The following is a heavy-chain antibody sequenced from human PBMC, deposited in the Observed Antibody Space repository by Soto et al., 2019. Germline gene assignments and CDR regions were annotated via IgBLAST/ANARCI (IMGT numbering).Heavy chain of an antibody. CDR2: ISAHNGNT. V-gene: IGHV1-18*01. J-gene: IGHJ6*02. CDR3: ARGEGFFDGLDV. Sequence: ASVKVSCKGSGYTFNNYGITGVRQAPGQGLEWMGWISAHNGNTNYAQKLQGRLKLTTGTSTSTAYMELRSLRYDDTAVYYCARGEGFFDGLDVWGLGTTVTVSS. D-gene: IGHD1-26*01. CDR1: GYTFNNYG.